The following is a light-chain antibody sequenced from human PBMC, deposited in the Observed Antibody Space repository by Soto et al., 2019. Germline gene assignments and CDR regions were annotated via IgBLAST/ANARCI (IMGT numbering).Light chain of an antibody. CDR1: QSVSSSY. CDR2: GAS. V-gene: IGKV3-20*01. Sequence: EIVLTQSPCTLSFSPLERSTLSCRASQSVSSSYLAWYQQKPGQAPRLLICGASSRATGIPDRFSGSGSGTDFTLTISRLEPEDFAVYYCQQYGSSTWTFGQGTKVDIK. CDR3: QQYGSSTWT. J-gene: IGKJ1*01.